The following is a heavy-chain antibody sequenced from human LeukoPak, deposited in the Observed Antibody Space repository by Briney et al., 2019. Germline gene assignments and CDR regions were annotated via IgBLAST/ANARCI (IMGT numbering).Heavy chain of an antibody. CDR1: GFTFSSYG. J-gene: IGHJ4*02. CDR3: ARDRCSSTSCYRGLDY. CDR2: IWYDGSNK. Sequence: PGGSLRPSCAASGFTFSSYGMHWVRQAPGKGLEWVAVIWYDGSNKYYADSVKGRFTISRDNSRNTLYLQMNSLRAEDTAVYYCARDRCSSTSCYRGLDYWGQGTLVTVSS. V-gene: IGHV3-33*01. D-gene: IGHD2-2*02.